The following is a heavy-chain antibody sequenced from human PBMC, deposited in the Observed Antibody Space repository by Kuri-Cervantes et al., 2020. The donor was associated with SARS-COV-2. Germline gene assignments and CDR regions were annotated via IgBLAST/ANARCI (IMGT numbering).Heavy chain of an antibody. CDR2: ISSSSSYI. D-gene: IGHD3-10*01. Sequence: GGSLRLSCAASGFTFSSYSMNWVRQAPGKGLEWVSSISSSSSYIYYAVSVKGRFTISRDNAKNSLYLQMNSLRAEDTAGYYCARDSGSDYWGQGTLVTVSS. CDR3: ARDSGSDY. V-gene: IGHV3-21*01. CDR1: GFTFSSYS. J-gene: IGHJ4*02.